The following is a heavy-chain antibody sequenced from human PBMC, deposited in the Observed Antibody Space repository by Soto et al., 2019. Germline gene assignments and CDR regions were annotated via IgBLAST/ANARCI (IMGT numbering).Heavy chain of an antibody. V-gene: IGHV3-30-3*01. CDR1: GFTFSSYA. CDR3: ARDIRKGSVGWYEKAFDI. J-gene: IGHJ3*02. D-gene: IGHD6-19*01. CDR2: ISYDGSNK. Sequence: GGSLRLSCAASGFTFSSYAMHWVRQAPGKGLEWVAVISYDGSNKYYADSVKGRFTISRDNSKNTLYLQMNSLRAEDTAVYYCARDIRKGSVGWYEKAFDIWGQGTMVTVSS.